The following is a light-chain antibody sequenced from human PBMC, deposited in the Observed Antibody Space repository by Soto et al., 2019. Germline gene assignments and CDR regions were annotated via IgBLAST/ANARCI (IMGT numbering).Light chain of an antibody. CDR1: SSDVGYYNY. J-gene: IGLJ2*01. CDR3: CSYAGSYTEV. V-gene: IGLV2-11*01. Sequence: QSALTQPRSVSGSPGQSVTISCTGTSSDVGYYNYVSWYQQHPGKAPKLMIYDVNKWPSGVPDRFSGSKSGNTASLTISGLQAEDEADYYCCSYAGSYTEVFGGGTKVTVL. CDR2: DVN.